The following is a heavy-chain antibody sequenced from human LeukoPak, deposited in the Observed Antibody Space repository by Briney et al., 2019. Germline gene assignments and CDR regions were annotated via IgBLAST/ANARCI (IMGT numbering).Heavy chain of an antibody. CDR2: IYTSGST. CDR3: ARSVGDYYYYGMDV. V-gene: IGHV4-59*10. J-gene: IGHJ6*02. CDR1: GGSFSGYY. D-gene: IGHD2-2*01. Sequence: SETLSLTCAVYGGSFSGYYWSWIRQPAGKGLEWIGRIYTSGSTNYNPSLKSRVTMSVDTSKNQFSLKLSSVTAADTAVYYCARSVGDYYYYGMDVWGQGTTVTVSS.